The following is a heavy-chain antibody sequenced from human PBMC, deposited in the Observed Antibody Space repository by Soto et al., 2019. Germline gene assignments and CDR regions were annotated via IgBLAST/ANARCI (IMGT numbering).Heavy chain of an antibody. J-gene: IGHJ3*02. D-gene: IGHD4-17*01. V-gene: IGHV3-21*02. Sequence: EVQLVESGGRLVKPGESLRLSCVASGFDFSYYTMNWVRQAPGKGLEWVSAISASSSHKYSADSVRGRFTFSRDNANNSLYIQMNNLRVEDRAVYYCARLRSDAFDIWGQGTLVTFSS. CDR3: ARLRSDAFDI. CDR1: GFDFSYYT. CDR2: ISASSSHK.